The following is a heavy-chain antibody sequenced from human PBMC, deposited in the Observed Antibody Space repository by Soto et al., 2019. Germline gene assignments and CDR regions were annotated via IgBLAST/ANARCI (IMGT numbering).Heavy chain of an antibody. V-gene: IGHV1-46*01. CDR3: ARVRIGQWLAPRYYHGMDV. Sequence: ASVKVSCKASGYTFTSCYMHWVRQAPGQGLEWMGIINPSGGSTSYAQKFQGRVTMTRDTSTSTVYMELSSLRSEDTAVYYCARVRIGQWLAPRYYHGMDVWGQGTTVTVSS. D-gene: IGHD6-19*01. CDR1: GYTFTSCY. J-gene: IGHJ6*02. CDR2: INPSGGST.